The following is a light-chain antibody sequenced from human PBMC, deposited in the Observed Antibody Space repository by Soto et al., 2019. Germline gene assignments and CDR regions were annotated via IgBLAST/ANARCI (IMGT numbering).Light chain of an antibody. J-gene: IGLJ1*01. Sequence: QSALTQAPAASGCPGQSVSISCSGGSSDVGGSKYVSWYQVKPGKAPKLIIYEVNRRPEGAPYRFSGSKSGNTASLTVSGLQAEDEGDYYCFSYADSNNFVFGSGTRSPS. CDR2: EVN. V-gene: IGLV2-8*01. CDR1: SSDVGGSKY. CDR3: FSYADSNNFV.